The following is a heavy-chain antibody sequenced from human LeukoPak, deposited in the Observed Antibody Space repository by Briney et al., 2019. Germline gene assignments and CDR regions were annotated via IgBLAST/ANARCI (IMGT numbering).Heavy chain of an antibody. D-gene: IGHD2-2*01. Sequence: ASVTVSLTVSVYTRTDSSMHWVRQAPGKGLGWVGGFDPEDGETIYAQKFQGRVTMTEDTSTDAAYMELSGLRSEDTAVYYCATASVGYCSSTSCSYNWFDPWGQGTLVTVSS. J-gene: IGHJ5*02. CDR2: FDPEDGET. CDR3: ATASVGYCSSTSCSYNWFDP. CDR1: VYTRTDSS. V-gene: IGHV1-24*01.